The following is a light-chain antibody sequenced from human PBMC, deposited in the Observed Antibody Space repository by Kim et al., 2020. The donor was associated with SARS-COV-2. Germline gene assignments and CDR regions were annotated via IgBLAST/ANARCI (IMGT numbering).Light chain of an antibody. CDR2: SNN. CDR1: SSNIGRNT. Sequence: QSVLTQPPSASGTPAQRVTISCSGSSSNIGRNTVNWYQQLPGTAPKLLIYSNNQRPSGVPDRFSGSRSGTSASLAISGLQSEDEADYYCAAWDDSLNGYVFGTGTKVTVL. V-gene: IGLV1-44*01. J-gene: IGLJ1*01. CDR3: AAWDDSLNGYV.